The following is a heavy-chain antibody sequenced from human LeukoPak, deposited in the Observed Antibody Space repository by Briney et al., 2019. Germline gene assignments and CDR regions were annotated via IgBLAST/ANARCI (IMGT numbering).Heavy chain of an antibody. J-gene: IGHJ4*02. Sequence: PGGSLRLSCAASGFTVSSNYMNWVRQAPGKGLEWVSVITSGGNTYYADSVKGRFTTSRDNSKNTLYVQMNSLRAEDTAIYYCARGRGYREYDRPLDYWGQGTLVTVSS. CDR2: ITSGGNT. CDR1: GFTVSSNY. D-gene: IGHD5-18*01. V-gene: IGHV3-53*01. CDR3: ARGRGYREYDRPLDY.